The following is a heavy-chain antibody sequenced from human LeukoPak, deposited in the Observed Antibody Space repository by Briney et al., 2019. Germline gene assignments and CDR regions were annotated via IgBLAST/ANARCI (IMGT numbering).Heavy chain of an antibody. Sequence: GGSLRLSCSTSGFTFSTYSLNWVRQAPGKGLEWVSYISSGSSAIYYADSVKGGFTISRDDAKNSLYLQMNSLRAEDTAVYYCATDRDYRFDYWGQGTLVTVSS. CDR1: GFTFSTYS. V-gene: IGHV3-48*01. D-gene: IGHD4-4*01. CDR3: ATDRDYRFDY. CDR2: ISSGSSAI. J-gene: IGHJ4*02.